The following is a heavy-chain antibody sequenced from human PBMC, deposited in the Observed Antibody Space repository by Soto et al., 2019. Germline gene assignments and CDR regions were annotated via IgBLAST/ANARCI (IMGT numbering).Heavy chain of an antibody. CDR3: ARRYGDCFDY. D-gene: IGHD4-17*01. J-gene: IGHJ4*02. V-gene: IGHV4-59*08. CDR2: IYYSGST. Sequence: SETLSLTCTVSGCSISSYYWSWIRQPPGKGLEWIGYIYYSGSTNYNPSLKSRVTISVDTSKNQFSLKLSSVTAADTTVYYCARRYGDCFDYWGQGTLVTVSS. CDR1: GCSISSYY.